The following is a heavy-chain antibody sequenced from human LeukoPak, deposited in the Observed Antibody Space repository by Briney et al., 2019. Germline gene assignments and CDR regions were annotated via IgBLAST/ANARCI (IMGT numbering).Heavy chain of an antibody. CDR3: AKALPGVAAAGIPFIDY. CDR2: MSYNGNYE. CDR1: GFTFSDYG. Sequence: GGSLRLSCAVSGFTFSDYGMHWVRPAPGKGLEWVAVMSYNGNYEYYADSVKGRFTISRDDSKNTLYLQMNSLRGEDTALYYCAKALPGVAAAGIPFIDYWGQGTLVTVSS. J-gene: IGHJ4*02. D-gene: IGHD6-13*01. V-gene: IGHV3-30*18.